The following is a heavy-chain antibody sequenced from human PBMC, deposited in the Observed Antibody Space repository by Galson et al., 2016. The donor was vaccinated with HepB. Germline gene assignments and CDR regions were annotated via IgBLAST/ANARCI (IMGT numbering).Heavy chain of an antibody. CDR2: INPNSGGT. Sequence: SVKVSCKASGYTFTGYYIHWVRQAPGQGLEWMGWINPNSGGTKYAQKFQGWVTMTRDTSISTAYMKLSRLRSDDTAVYYCARDYYFGMDFWGQGTTVTVSS. CDR3: ARDYYFGMDF. CDR1: GYTFTGYY. V-gene: IGHV1-2*04. J-gene: IGHJ6*02.